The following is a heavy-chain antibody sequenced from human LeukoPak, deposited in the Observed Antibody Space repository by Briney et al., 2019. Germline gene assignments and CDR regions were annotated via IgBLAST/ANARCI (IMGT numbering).Heavy chain of an antibody. CDR3: ASFYDSSGYQHPYDAFDI. J-gene: IGHJ3*02. D-gene: IGHD3-22*01. CDR2: ISYDGSNK. Sequence: GGSLRLSCAASGFTFSSYAMHWVRQAPGKGLEWVAVISYDGSNKYYADSVKGRFTISRDNPKNTLYLQMNSLRAEDTAVYYCASFYDSSGYQHPYDAFDIWGQGTMVTVSS. CDR1: GFTFSSYA. V-gene: IGHV3-30-3*01.